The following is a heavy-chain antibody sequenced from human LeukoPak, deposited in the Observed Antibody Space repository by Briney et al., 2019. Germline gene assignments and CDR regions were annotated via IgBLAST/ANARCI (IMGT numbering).Heavy chain of an antibody. V-gene: IGHV1-69*06. Sequence: GAPVKVSCKASGGTFSSYAISWVRQAPGQGLEWMGGTIPIFGTANYAQKFQGRVTITADKSTSTAYMELSSLRSEDTAVYYCARGEMATMGYWGQGTLVTVSS. D-gene: IGHD5-24*01. J-gene: IGHJ4*02. CDR1: GGTFSSYA. CDR3: ARGEMATMGY. CDR2: TIPIFGTA.